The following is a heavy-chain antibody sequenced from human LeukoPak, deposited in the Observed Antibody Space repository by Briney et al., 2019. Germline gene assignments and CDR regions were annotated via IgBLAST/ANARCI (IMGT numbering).Heavy chain of an antibody. CDR2: IYHSGST. Sequence: PGGSLRLSCAASGFTFSTYAMSWIRQPPGKGLEWIGSIYHSGSTYYNPSLKSRVTISVDTSKNQFSLKLSSVTAADTAVYYCARLASSSYTWGQGTLVTVSS. CDR1: GFTFSTYA. CDR3: ARLASSSYT. D-gene: IGHD3-10*01. J-gene: IGHJ5*02. V-gene: IGHV4-38-2*01.